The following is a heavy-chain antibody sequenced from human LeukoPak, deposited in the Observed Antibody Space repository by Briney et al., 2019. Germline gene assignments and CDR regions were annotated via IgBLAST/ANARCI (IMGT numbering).Heavy chain of an antibody. CDR3: ARDKRGDGYYDFWSGPDMDV. CDR2: ISYDGSNK. D-gene: IGHD3-3*01. V-gene: IGHV3-30-3*01. CDR1: GFTFSSYA. J-gene: IGHJ6*03. Sequence: GGSLRLSCAASGFTFSSYAMHWVRQAPGKGLEWVAVISYDGSNKYYADSVKGRFTISRDNSKNTLYLQMNSLRAEDTAVYYCARDKRGDGYYDFWSGPDMDVWGKGTTVTVSS.